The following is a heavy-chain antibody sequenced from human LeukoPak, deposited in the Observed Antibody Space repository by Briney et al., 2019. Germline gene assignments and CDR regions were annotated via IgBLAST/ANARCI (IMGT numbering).Heavy chain of an antibody. Sequence: QSGGSLRLSCAASGFTFSSYAMSWVRQTPGKGLEWVSVIIGSGGSTYYADSAKGRFTISRDNSKNTLYLQMNSLRVEDTAVYHCASAKYSSGWYSPFDYWGQGTLVTVSS. D-gene: IGHD6-19*01. V-gene: IGHV3-23*01. CDR1: GFTFSSYA. CDR3: ASAKYSSGWYSPFDY. CDR2: IIGSGGST. J-gene: IGHJ4*02.